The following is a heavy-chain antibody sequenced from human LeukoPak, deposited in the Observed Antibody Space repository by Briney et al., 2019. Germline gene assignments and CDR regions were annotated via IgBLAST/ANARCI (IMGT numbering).Heavy chain of an antibody. V-gene: IGHV4-31*03. CDR1: GGSISSGGHY. J-gene: IGHJ5*02. D-gene: IGHD1-26*01. CDR2: IYYSGST. CDR3: ARDGSESNNWFDP. Sequence: PSQTLSLTCTVSGGSISSGGHYWSWIRQHPGKGLEWIGYIYYSGSTYYNPSLKSRVTISVDTSKNQFSLKLSSVTAADTAVYYCARDGSESNNWFDPWGQGTLVTVSS.